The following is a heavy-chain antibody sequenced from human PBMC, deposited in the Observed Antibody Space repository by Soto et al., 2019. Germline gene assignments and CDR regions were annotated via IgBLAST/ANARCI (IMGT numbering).Heavy chain of an antibody. J-gene: IGHJ6*02. D-gene: IGHD2-2*01. Sequence: EVQLLESGGGLVQPGGSLRLSCAASGFTFSSYAMSWVRQAPGKGLEWVSAISGSGGSTYYADSVKGRFTISRDNSNNTLYLQMNRLKDEDTAVYYCAKWGVFIVVVPAHYGIDVWGQGNTVTVSS. CDR1: GFTFSSYA. CDR3: AKWGVFIVVVPAHYGIDV. CDR2: ISGSGGST. V-gene: IGHV3-23*01.